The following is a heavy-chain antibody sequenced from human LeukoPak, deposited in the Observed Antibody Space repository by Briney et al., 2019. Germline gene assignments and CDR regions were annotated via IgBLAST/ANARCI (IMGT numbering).Heavy chain of an antibody. J-gene: IGHJ3*02. CDR2: IYYSGNT. V-gene: IGHV4-34*01. D-gene: IGHD1-26*01. CDR1: GGSFSGYY. CDR3: ARRGRLKWDLGDDAFDI. Sequence: SETLSLTCAVYGGSFSGYYWGWIRQPPGKGLEWIGTIYYSGNTYYNPSLKSRVTISVDTSKKQFSLKVTSVTAADTAVYYCARRGRLKWDLGDDAFDIWGQGTMVTVSS.